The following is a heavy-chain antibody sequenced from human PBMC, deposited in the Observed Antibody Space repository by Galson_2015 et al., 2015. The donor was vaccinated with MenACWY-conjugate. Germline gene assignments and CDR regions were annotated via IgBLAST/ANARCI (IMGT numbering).Heavy chain of an antibody. D-gene: IGHD2/OR15-2a*01. Sequence: SVKVSCKVSGSRLFEIAIHWVRQTPGKGFEWMGGVNPEDGKTISAREFQGRVTMTEDSSTGTHYMQLGSLRSEDTAVYYCATVRAEYCHSGTCYGLDVWGQGASVTVSS. CDR2: VNPEDGKT. CDR1: GSRLFEIA. CDR3: ATVRAEYCHSGTCYGLDV. J-gene: IGHJ6*02. V-gene: IGHV1-24*01.